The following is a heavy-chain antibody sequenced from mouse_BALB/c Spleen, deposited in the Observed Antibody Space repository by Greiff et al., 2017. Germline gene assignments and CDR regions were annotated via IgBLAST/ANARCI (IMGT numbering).Heavy chain of an antibody. CDR2: ISTYYGDA. CDR3: ARAYYMYGYAMED. J-gene: IGHJ4*01. Sequence: QVQLQQSGAELVRPGVSVKISCKGSGYTFTDYAMHWVKQSHAKSLEWIGVISTYYGDASYNQKFKGKATMTVDKSSSTAYMELARLTSEDSAIYYCARAYYMYGYAMEDWGEGTSVTVSS. V-gene: IGHV1S137*01. CDR1: GYTFTDYA. D-gene: IGHD2-14*01.